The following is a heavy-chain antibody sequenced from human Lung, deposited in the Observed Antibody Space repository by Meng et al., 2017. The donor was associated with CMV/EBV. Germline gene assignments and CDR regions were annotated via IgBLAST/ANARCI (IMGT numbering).Heavy chain of an antibody. D-gene: IGHD6-13*01. CDR1: YY. Sequence: YYWTWIRQRPGKGLEWIGYIYYSGGTNYNPSLQSRVTISVDTSKNQFSLKLSPVTAADTAMYYCARSVGCSSTYCYTYTSSWYPDYWGQGTLVTLSS. J-gene: IGHJ4*02. CDR2: IYYSGGT. V-gene: IGHV4-31*02. CDR3: ARSVGCSSTYCYTYTSSWYPDY.